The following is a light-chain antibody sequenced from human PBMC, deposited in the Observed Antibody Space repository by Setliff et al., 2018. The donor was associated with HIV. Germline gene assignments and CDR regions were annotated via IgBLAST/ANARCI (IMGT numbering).Light chain of an antibody. CDR2: YDG. CDR3: QVWDSSSDHLYV. CDR1: NIGRKS. V-gene: IGLV3-21*04. J-gene: IGLJ1*01. Sequence: SYELTQPPSVSVAPGKTARITCGGNNIGRKSVHWYQQKPGQAPVLVFYYDGDRHSGIPERFSGSNSGNTATLTISRVEAWDEADYYCQVWDSSSDHLYVFGTGTKVTV.